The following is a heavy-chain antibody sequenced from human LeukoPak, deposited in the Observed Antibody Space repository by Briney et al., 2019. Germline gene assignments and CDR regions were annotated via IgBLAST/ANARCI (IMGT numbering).Heavy chain of an antibody. CDR2: INAYNGNT. CDR3: WREPSESFIDY. D-gene: IGHD1-26*01. Sequence: ASVKVSRKASGYTFTSYGISWVRQAPGQGLEWMGWINAYNGNTNYAQKLQGRVTMTTDTSTSTAYMELRSMRSDDTAVYYCWREPSESFIDYWGQGTLATASS. CDR1: GYTFTSYG. V-gene: IGHV1-18*01. J-gene: IGHJ4*02.